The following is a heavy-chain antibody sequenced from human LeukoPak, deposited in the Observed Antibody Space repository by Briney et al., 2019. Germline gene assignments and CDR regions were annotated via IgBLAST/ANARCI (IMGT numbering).Heavy chain of an antibody. D-gene: IGHD3-10*01. V-gene: IGHV3-48*01. Sequence: PGGSLRLSCAASGFTFSSYSMNWVRQAPGKGLEWVSYISSSSSTIYYADSVKGRFTISRDNAKNSLYLQMNSLRAEDTAVYYCARDGGWFGEPYYNWFDPWGQGTLVTVSS. CDR2: ISSSSSTI. CDR1: GFTFSSYS. CDR3: ARDGGWFGEPYYNWFDP. J-gene: IGHJ5*02.